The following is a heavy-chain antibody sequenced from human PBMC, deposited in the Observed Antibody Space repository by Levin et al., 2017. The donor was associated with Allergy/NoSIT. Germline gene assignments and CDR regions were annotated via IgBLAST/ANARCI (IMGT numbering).Heavy chain of an antibody. D-gene: IGHD6-6*01. J-gene: IGHJ3*02. Sequence: GESLKISCEGSGYSFSNYWIGWVRQMPGKGLEWMGIIYPSDSDTRYSPSFQGQVTISADKTINTAYLQWSSLKASDTALYYCARPARAALRNEAFDIWGQGTMVTVSS. CDR3: ARPARAALRNEAFDI. CDR2: IYPSDSDT. CDR1: GYSFSNYW. V-gene: IGHV5-51*01.